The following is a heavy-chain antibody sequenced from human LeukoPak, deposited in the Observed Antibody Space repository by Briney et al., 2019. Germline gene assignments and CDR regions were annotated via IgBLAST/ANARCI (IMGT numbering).Heavy chain of an antibody. CDR1: GGSISSDY. CDR2: IYYSGST. V-gene: IGHV4-59*08. CDR3: ARQVPPAH. J-gene: IGHJ4*02. Sequence: SETLSLTCTVSGGSISSDYWSWIRQPPGKGLEWIGYIYYSGSTNYNPSLKSRVTISVDTSKNQFSLKLSSVTATDTAVYYCARQVPPAHWGQGTLVTVSS.